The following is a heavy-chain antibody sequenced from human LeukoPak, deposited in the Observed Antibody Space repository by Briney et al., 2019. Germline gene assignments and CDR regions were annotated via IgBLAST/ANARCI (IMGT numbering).Heavy chain of an antibody. D-gene: IGHD6-19*01. CDR3: ATGIAVAASFDY. Sequence: GGSLRLSCAASGFTFSSYATSWVRQAPGKGLEWVSAISGSGGSTYYADSVKGRFTISRDNSKNTLYLQMNSLRAEDTAVYYCATGIAVAASFDYWGQGTLVTVSS. J-gene: IGHJ4*02. V-gene: IGHV3-23*01. CDR1: GFTFSSYA. CDR2: ISGSGGST.